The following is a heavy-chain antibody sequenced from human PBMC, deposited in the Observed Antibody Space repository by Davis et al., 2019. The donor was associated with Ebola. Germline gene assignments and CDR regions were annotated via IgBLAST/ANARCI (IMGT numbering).Heavy chain of an antibody. V-gene: IGHV3-7*01. CDR3: AREITSHGELDY. CDR2: INKDGSQK. Sequence: GESLKISCAASGFSFSSHWMTWVRQAPGKGLESVAKINKDGSQKYYVDSVKGRSAISRDNSKNTVYLQMNSLRDGDTAMFYCAREITSHGELDYWGQGTLVTVSS. J-gene: IGHJ4*02. D-gene: IGHD3-10*01. CDR1: GFSFSSHW.